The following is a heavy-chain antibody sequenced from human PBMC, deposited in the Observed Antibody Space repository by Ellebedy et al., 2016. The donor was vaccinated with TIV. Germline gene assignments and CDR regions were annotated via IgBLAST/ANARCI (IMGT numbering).Heavy chain of an antibody. V-gene: IGHV1-2*02. CDR3: ARSGYGTGDYYGLDV. J-gene: IGHJ6*02. D-gene: IGHD5-12*01. CDR2: INPDSGVT. Sequence: ASVKVSXXASGYTFTTYDIIWVRQATGQGLEYMGWINPDSGVTDSAQKFQGRVTMTRDSSITTASMELRALTSYDTAVYYCARSGYGTGDYYGLDVWGQGTTVTVSS. CDR1: GYTFTTYD.